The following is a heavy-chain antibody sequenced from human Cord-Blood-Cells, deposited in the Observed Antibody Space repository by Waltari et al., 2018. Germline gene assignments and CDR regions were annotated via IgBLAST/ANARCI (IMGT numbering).Heavy chain of an antibody. Sequence: EVQLVQSGAEVKKPGATVKISCKVSGYTFTDYYMQWVQQAPGKGLEWMGLVDPEDGETIYAEKFQGRVTITADTSTDTAYMELSSLRSEDTAVYYCATEGPSTMVRGVRVYYMDVWGKGTTVTVSS. CDR3: ATEGPSTMVRGVRVYYMDV. D-gene: IGHD3-10*01. CDR1: GYTFTDYY. V-gene: IGHV1-69-2*01. CDR2: VDPEDGET. J-gene: IGHJ6*03.